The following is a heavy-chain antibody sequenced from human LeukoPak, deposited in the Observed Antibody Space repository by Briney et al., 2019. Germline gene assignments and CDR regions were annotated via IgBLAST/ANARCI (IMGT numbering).Heavy chain of an antibody. V-gene: IGHV3-66*01. J-gene: IGHJ4*02. CDR2: IYSGGSI. CDR3: ARWQVDIVATTLYYFDY. D-gene: IGHD5-12*01. CDR1: GFTFSDVY. Sequence: PGGSLRLSCAASGFTFSDVYMSWIRQAPGKGLEWVSVIYSGGSIYYADSVKGRFTISRDNSKNTLYLQMNSLRAEDTAVYYCARWQVDIVATTLYYFDYWGQGTLVTVSS.